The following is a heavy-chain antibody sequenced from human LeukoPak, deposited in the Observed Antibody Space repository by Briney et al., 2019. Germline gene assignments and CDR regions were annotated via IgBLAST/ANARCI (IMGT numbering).Heavy chain of an antibody. V-gene: IGHV1-46*01. CDR2: INPSGGST. D-gene: IGHD2-2*02. J-gene: IGHJ5*02. Sequence: ASVKVSCKASGYTFTSYYMHWVRQAPGQGLEWMGIINPSGGSTSYAQKFQGRVTMTRDTSTSTVYMELSSLRSEDTAVYYCARDPGYCSSTSCYMSPWGQGTLVTVSS. CDR3: ARDPGYCSSTSCYMSP. CDR1: GYTFTSYY.